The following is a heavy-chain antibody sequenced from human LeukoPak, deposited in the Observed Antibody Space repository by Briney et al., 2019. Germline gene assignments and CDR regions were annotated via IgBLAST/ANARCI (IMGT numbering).Heavy chain of an antibody. CDR3: ARSRGYYYDSSGYYFDY. CDR1: GGTFSSYA. V-gene: IGHV1-69*04. J-gene: IGHJ4*02. CDR2: IIPILGIG. D-gene: IGHD3-22*01. Sequence: SVKVSCKPSGGTFSSYAISWVRQAPGQGLEWMGRIIPILGIGNYAQKFQGRVTITADKSTSTAYMELSSLRSEDTAVYYCARSRGYYYDSSGYYFDYWGQGTLVTASS.